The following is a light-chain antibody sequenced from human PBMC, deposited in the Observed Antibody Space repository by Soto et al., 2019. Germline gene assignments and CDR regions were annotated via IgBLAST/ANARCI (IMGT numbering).Light chain of an antibody. CDR1: QSVGNN. V-gene: IGKV3-15*01. J-gene: IGKJ3*01. CDR2: GAS. CDR3: QQYNNWHFT. Sequence: EIVMTQSPATLSVSPGERATLSCRASQSVGNNLAWYQQKPGQAPRLLIYGASTRATGIPARFSGSGSGTEFKLTISSLQSEDFAVYYCQQYNNWHFTFGHGTKVDIK.